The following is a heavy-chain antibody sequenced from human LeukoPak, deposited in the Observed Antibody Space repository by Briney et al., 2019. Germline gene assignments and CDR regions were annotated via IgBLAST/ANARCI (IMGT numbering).Heavy chain of an antibody. CDR3: ARRSILFYFDY. D-gene: IGHD3-3*01. J-gene: IGHJ4*02. Sequence: SETLSLTCTVSGGSISPYYWTWIRQSPGKGLEWIGYISASGTTDYNPSLKGRVTMSVDTSKSQFSLHLNSVTAADTAVFYCARRSILFYFDYWGQGALVTVSS. V-gene: IGHV4-4*09. CDR2: ISASGTT. CDR1: GGSISPYY.